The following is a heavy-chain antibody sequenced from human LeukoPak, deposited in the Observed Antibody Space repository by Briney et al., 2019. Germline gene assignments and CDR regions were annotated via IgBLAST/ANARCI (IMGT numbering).Heavy chain of an antibody. D-gene: IGHD3-22*01. CDR2: VNPDSGGI. J-gene: IGHJ3*01. CDR3: ARAQNYHDRSGYSDDTFDV. Sequence: ASVKVSCKASGYTFTDNYIHWVRQAPGQGLEWMGRVNPDSGGINYAQKFQGRVTMTRDTSINTAFVELRRLRSDDAATYYCARAQNYHDRSGYSDDTFDVWGHGTMITVSS. CDR1: GYTFTDNY. V-gene: IGHV1-2*06.